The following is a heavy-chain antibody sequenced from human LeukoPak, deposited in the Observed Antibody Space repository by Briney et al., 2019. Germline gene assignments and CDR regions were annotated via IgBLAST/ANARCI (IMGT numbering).Heavy chain of an antibody. CDR2: INHSGST. J-gene: IGHJ6*03. Sequence: SETLSLTCAVYGGSFSGYYWSWIRQPPGKGLEWIGEINHSGSTNYNPSLKRRVTISVDTSKNQFSLKLSSVTAADTAVYYCARGRITIFGVVIIHPRGSYMDVWGKGTTVTVSS. D-gene: IGHD3-3*01. CDR1: GGSFSGYY. CDR3: ARGRITIFGVVIIHPRGSYMDV. V-gene: IGHV4-34*01.